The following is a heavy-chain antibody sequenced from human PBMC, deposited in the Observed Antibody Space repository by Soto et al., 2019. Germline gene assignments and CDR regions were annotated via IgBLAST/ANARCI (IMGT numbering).Heavy chain of an antibody. CDR3: ARDTTWYSSSSYDI. V-gene: IGHV4-34*09. Sequence: SETLSLTCAVYGGSFSGYYWSWIRQPPGKGLEWIGEINHSGSTNYNPSLKSRVTISVDTSKDQFSLKLSSVTAADTAVYYCARDTTWYSSSSYDIWGQGTMVTVSS. CDR1: GGSFSGYY. CDR2: INHSGST. J-gene: IGHJ3*02. D-gene: IGHD6-6*01.